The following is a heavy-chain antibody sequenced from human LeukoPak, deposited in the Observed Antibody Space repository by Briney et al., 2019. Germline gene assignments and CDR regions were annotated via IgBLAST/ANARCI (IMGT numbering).Heavy chain of an antibody. J-gene: IGHJ4*02. Sequence: SGGSLRLSCAASGFPFSSYAMSWVRQAPGKGLEWVANIKQDGTEKYYVDSVKGRFTISRDNSKNTLYLQLNSLRAEDTAVYYCAGGGGVGAKYWGQGTLVTVSS. CDR2: IKQDGTEK. D-gene: IGHD1-26*01. V-gene: IGHV3-7*03. CDR3: AGGGGVGAKY. CDR1: GFPFSSYA.